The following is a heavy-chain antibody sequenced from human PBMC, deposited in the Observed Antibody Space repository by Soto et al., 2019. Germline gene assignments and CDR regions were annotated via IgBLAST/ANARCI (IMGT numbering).Heavy chain of an antibody. CDR1: GFTFSSYG. D-gene: IGHD1-26*01. Sequence: QVQLVESGGGVVQPGRSLRLSCAASGFTFSSYGMHWVRQAPGKGLEWVAVIWYDGSNKYYADSVKGRFTISRDNSKNTLYLQMNSLRAEETAVYYCARDRLRYSGGYGDAFDIWGQGTMVTVSS. V-gene: IGHV3-33*01. CDR2: IWYDGSNK. CDR3: ARDRLRYSGGYGDAFDI. J-gene: IGHJ3*02.